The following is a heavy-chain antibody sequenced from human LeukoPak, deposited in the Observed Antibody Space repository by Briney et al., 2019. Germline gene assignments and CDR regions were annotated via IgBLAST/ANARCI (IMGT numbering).Heavy chain of an antibody. CDR2: IRSNGGST. Sequence: GGSLRLSCAASGFTFSSYAMHWVRQAPGKGLEYVSAIRSNGGSTYYANSVKGRFTISRDNSKNTLYLQMGSLRAEDMAVYYCARGPLAAAGPYYFDYWGQGTLVTVSS. CDR1: GFTFSSYA. CDR3: ARGPLAAAGPYYFDY. V-gene: IGHV3-64*01. J-gene: IGHJ4*02. D-gene: IGHD6-13*01.